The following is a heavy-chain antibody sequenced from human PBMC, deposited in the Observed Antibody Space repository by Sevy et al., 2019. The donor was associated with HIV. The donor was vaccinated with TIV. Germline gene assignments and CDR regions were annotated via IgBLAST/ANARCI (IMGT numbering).Heavy chain of an antibody. CDR1: GYTFTSYG. J-gene: IGHJ6*02. D-gene: IGHD3-9*01. CDR2: ISAYNGNT. Sequence: ASVKVSCKASGYTFTSYGISWVRQVPGQGLEWMGWISAYNGNTNYAQKLQGRVTMTTDTSTSTAYMELRSLRSDDTAVYYCARDSAIPGEYDIFLTGTYYYGMDVWGQGTTVTVSS. CDR3: ARDSAIPGEYDIFLTGTYYYGMDV. V-gene: IGHV1-18*01.